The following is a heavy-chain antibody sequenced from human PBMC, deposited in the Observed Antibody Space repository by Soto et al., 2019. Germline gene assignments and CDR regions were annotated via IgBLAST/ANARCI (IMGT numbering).Heavy chain of an antibody. V-gene: IGHV3-30-3*01. CDR2: ISYDGSNK. D-gene: IGHD5-18*01. Sequence: GGSLRLSCAASGFTFSSYAMHWVRQAPGKGLEWVAVISYDGSNKYYADSVKGRFTISRANSKNTLYLQMNSLRAEDTAVYYCARVPRTWIQLPESMFPYYYYGMDVWGQGTTVTVSS. J-gene: IGHJ6*02. CDR1: GFTFSSYA. CDR3: ARVPRTWIQLPESMFPYYYYGMDV.